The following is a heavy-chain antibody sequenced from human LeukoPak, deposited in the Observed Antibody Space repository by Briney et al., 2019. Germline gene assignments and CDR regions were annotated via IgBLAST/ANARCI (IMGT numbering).Heavy chain of an antibody. CDR2: IYYSGST. D-gene: IGHD3-9*01. Sequence: SEALSLTCTVSGGSISSYYWSWIRQPPGKGLEWIGYIYYSGSTNYNPSLKSRVTISVDTSKNQFSLKLSSVTAADTAVYYCARMDLTAQENWYFDLWGRGTLVTVST. CDR1: GGSISSYY. J-gene: IGHJ2*01. CDR3: ARMDLTAQENWYFDL. V-gene: IGHV4-59*01.